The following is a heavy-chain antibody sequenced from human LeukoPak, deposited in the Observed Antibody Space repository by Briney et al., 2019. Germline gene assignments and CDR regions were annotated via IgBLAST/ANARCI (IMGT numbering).Heavy chain of an antibody. CDR2: IHYSGNT. CDR3: ARLDYGDYGGFDY. Sequence: PSETPSLTCTVSGVSISSSSYYWGWIRQPPGKGLEWIGTIHYSGNTYYNPSLKSRVIISIDTSKNQFSLKVSSVTAADTAVYCCARLDYGDYGGFDYWGQGTLVTVSS. J-gene: IGHJ4*02. CDR1: GVSISSSSYY. V-gene: IGHV4-39*01. D-gene: IGHD4-17*01.